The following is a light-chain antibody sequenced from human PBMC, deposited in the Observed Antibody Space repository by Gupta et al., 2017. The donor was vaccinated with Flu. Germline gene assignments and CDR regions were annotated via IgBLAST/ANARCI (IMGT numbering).Light chain of an antibody. CDR2: DDD. V-gene: IGLV3-21*02. CDR1: RVGAKT. CDR3: QVWDDPSGQIV. J-gene: IGLJ2*01. Sequence: GETATITGGGNRVGAKTAHWYQQKAGQSPVLFVYDDDDRPSGIPERFSGSNYGDTATLTIRRVEAGDEADYYCQVWDDPSGQIVFGGGTRLTVL.